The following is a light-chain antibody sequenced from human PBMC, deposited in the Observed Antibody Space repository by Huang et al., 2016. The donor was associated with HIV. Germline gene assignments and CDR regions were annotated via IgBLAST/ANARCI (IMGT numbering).Light chain of an antibody. V-gene: IGKV3-11*01. J-gene: IGKJ4*01. CDR2: DAS. CDR3: QQRSNWVLT. CDR1: QSVRSY. Sequence: EIVLTQSPATLSLSPGERATLSCRASQSVRSYLAWYQQKPGQAPSLLIHDASNRATGIPARFSGSGSGTDFTLTISSLEPEDFAVYYCQQRSNWVLTFGGGTKVDIK.